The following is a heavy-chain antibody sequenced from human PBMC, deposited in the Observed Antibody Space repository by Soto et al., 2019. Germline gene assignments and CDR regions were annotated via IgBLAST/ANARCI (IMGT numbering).Heavy chain of an antibody. J-gene: IGHJ3*01. CDR2: INSDGSSR. V-gene: IGHV3-74*01. CDR3: ARVGLGAFDAFDV. Sequence: GSLRLSCAASGFTFSGYWMHWVRQVPGKGLVWVSRINSDGSSRSYADSVKGRFTISRDNAKNTLHLQMNSLRAEDTAVYYCARVGLGAFDAFDVWGQGTLVTVS. CDR1: GFTFSGYW. D-gene: IGHD1-26*01.